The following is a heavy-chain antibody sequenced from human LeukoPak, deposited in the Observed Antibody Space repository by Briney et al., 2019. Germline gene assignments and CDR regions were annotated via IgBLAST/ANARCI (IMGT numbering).Heavy chain of an antibody. J-gene: IGHJ3*02. V-gene: IGHV1-2*06. CDR1: GYTFTGYC. D-gene: IGHD2-2*02. CDR2: INPNSGGT. CDR3: ARISDYTEAHAFDI. Sequence: ASVKVSCKASGYTFTGYCMHWVRQAPGQGLEWMGRINPNSGGTNYAQKFQGRVTMTRDTSISTAYMELSRLRSDDTAVYYCARISDYTEAHAFDIWGQGTMVTVSS.